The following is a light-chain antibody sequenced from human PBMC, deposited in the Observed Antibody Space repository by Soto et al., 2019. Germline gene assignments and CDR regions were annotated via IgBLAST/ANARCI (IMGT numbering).Light chain of an antibody. CDR2: EVS. CDR3: SSFVGSNSLHVV. J-gene: IGLJ2*01. V-gene: IGLV2-8*01. CDR1: SSDVGAYNY. Sequence: QSALTQPPSASGSPGQSVTISCTGTSSDVGAYNYVSWYQQHPGKAPKLMIYEVSKRPSGVPDRFSGSKSGNTASLTVSGLQAEDEADYYCSSFVGSNSLHVVFGGGTKLTVL.